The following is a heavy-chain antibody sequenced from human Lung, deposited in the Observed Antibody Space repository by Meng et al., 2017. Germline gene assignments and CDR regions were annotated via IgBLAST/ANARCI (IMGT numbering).Heavy chain of an antibody. CDR3: ASYCRGTSCATY. CDR1: GYTFTCSY. D-gene: IGHD2-15*01. Sequence: QVQLVQSGAEVKKPRASLKVSCKASGYTFTCSYMHWVRQAPGQGLEWMGRVNPNNGGTNYAQKFQGRVTMTRDTSISTAYLELSRLTSDDTAVYYCASYCRGTSCATYWGQGSLVTVSS. J-gene: IGHJ4*02. V-gene: IGHV1-2*06. CDR2: VNPNNGGT.